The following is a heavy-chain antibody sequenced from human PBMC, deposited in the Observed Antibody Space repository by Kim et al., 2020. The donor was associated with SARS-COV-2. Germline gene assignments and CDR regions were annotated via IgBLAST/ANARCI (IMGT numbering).Heavy chain of an antibody. CDR2: IKSKTDGGTV. D-gene: IGHD3-10*01. V-gene: IGHV3-15*01. J-gene: IGHJ6*02. CDR1: GLIVTNAW. Sequence: GGSLRLSCAASGLIVTNAWMSWVRQTPGTGLEWVGLIKSKTDGGTVDYAAPVKGRFSISRDDSKNTVSLQMDSLTSEDTAVYYCVSWFGGVWGQGTTVTV. CDR3: VSWFGGV.